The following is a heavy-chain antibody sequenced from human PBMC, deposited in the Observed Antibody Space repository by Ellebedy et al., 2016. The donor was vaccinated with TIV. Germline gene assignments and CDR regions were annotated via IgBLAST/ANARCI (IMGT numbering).Heavy chain of an antibody. D-gene: IGHD5-18*01. CDR1: GFTFSSYA. CDR2: ISGSGGST. CDR3: AKDPLISIQLWQSYFDY. V-gene: IGHV3-23*01. J-gene: IGHJ4*02. Sequence: PGGSLRLSCAASGFTFSSYAMSWVRQAPGKGLEWVSAISGSGGSTYYADSVKGRFTISRDNSKNTLYLQMNSLRAEDTAVYYCAKDPLISIQLWQSYFDYWGQGTLVTVSS.